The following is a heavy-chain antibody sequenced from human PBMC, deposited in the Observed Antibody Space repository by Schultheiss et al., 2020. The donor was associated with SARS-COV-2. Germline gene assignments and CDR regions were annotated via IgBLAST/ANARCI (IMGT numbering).Heavy chain of an antibody. CDR1: GFTFSSYE. CDR2: ISSSGSST. Sequence: GESLKISCAASGFTFSSYEMNWVRQAPGKGLEWVSYISSSGSSTYYSDSVRGRFSVSRDISKSTLYLQMNSLRGEDTAIYYCARDFSLAELDYWGQGTLVTVSS. D-gene: IGHD1-1*01. J-gene: IGHJ4*02. V-gene: IGHV3-48*03. CDR3: ARDFSLAELDY.